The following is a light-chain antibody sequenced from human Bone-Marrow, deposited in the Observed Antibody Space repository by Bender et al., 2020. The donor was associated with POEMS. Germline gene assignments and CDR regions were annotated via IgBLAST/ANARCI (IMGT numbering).Light chain of an antibody. CDR1: NDNMGDYNY. J-gene: IGLJ3*02. Sequence: QSALTQPPSASGSPGQSVTISCIGNNDNMGDYNYVSWYQHHPGKAPKLVIYEVSKRPSGVPDRFSGSKSGNTASLTVSGLQAEDEADYYCCSHAGESIWVFGGGTKLTVL. CDR3: CSHAGESIWV. CDR2: EVS. V-gene: IGLV2-8*01.